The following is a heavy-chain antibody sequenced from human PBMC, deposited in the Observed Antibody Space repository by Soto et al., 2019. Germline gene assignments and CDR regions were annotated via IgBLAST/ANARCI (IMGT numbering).Heavy chain of an antibody. D-gene: IGHD3-3*01. J-gene: IGHJ3*02. CDR2: IDGSGGGA. CDR1: EFTFRNYA. Sequence: GGSLRLSWAASEFTFRNYAMTWVRQAPGKGLEWVSSIDGSGGGAYYSDSVKGRFTVSRDDSQKTLYLQMRSLRSDDTAVYYCAIVAIFAVVISAFDIWGQGTKVTVS. CDR3: AIVAIFAVVISAFDI. V-gene: IGHV3-23*01.